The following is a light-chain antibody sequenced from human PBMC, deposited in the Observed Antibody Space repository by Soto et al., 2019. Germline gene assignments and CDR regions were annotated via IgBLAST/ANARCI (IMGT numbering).Light chain of an antibody. CDR3: HQYTSYWT. Sequence: DIQMTQSPSTLSASVGDRVTITCRASQSISSWLAWYQQKPGKAPKLLIYDASSLEGGVPARFRGSGSGTELTLNISSLQTDDFATYYCHQYTSYWTFGQGTKVEIK. CDR1: QSISSW. CDR2: DAS. J-gene: IGKJ1*01. V-gene: IGKV1-5*01.